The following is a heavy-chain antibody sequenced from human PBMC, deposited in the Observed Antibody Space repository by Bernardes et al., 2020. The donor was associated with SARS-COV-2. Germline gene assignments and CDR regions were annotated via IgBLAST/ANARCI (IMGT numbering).Heavy chain of an antibody. J-gene: IGHJ6*02. Sequence: ASVKVSCKASGYTFTSYGNSWVRQAPGQGLEWMGWISAYNGNTNYAQKLKGRVTMTTDTSTSTVYMELRSLRSDDTAVYYCARASEYYYGSGSYYKSDYYYYYGMDVWGHETTVTVSS. V-gene: IGHV1-18*01. D-gene: IGHD3-10*01. CDR1: GYTFTSYG. CDR3: ARASEYYYGSGSYYKSDYYYYYGMDV. CDR2: ISAYNGNT.